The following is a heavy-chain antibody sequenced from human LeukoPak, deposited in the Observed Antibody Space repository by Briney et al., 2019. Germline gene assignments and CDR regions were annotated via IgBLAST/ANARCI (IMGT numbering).Heavy chain of an antibody. CDR3: ARTTATYYYDSSGYYWGGYFDY. V-gene: IGHV4-61*02. CDR1: GGSISRGSYY. CDR2: IYTSGST. J-gene: IGHJ4*02. Sequence: SETLSLTCTVAGGSISRGSYYWSWIRQPAGKGLEWIGRIYTSGSTNYNPSLKSRVTISVDTSKNQFSLKLSSVTAADTAVYYCARTTATYYYDSSGYYWGGYFDYWGQGTLVTVSS. D-gene: IGHD3-22*01.